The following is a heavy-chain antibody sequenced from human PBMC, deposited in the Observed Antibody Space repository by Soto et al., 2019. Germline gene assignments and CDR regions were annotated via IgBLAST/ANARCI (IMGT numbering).Heavy chain of an antibody. D-gene: IGHD6-6*01. J-gene: IGHJ3*02. CDR1: GGSFSGYY. Sequence: SETLSLTCAVYGGSFSGYYWSWIRQPPGKGLEWIGEINHSGSTNYNPSLKSRVTISVDTSKNQFSLKLSSVTAADTAVYYCASPYSSSSDDAFDIWGQGTMVTVS. CDR3: ASPYSSSSDDAFDI. V-gene: IGHV4-34*01. CDR2: INHSGST.